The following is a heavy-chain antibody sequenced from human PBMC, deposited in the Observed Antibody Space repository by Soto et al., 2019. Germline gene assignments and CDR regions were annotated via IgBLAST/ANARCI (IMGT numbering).Heavy chain of an antibody. CDR2: INPSGGST. V-gene: IGHV1-46*01. J-gene: IGHJ6*02. D-gene: IGHD3-10*01. Sequence: ASVKVSCKASGYTFTSYYMHWVRQAPGQGLEWMGIINPSGGSTSYAQKFQGRVTMTRDTSTSTVYMELSSLRSEDTAVYYCARAYGSGQNYYYGMDVWGQGTTVNVSS. CDR1: GYTFTSYY. CDR3: ARAYGSGQNYYYGMDV.